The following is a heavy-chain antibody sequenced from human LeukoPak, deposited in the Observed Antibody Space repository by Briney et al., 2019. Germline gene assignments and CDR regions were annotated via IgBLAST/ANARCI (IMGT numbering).Heavy chain of an antibody. CDR1: GYTFTGYY. V-gene: IGHV1-2*02. J-gene: IGHJ3*02. Sequence: ASVKVSCKASGYTFTGYYMHWVRQAPGQGLEWMGWINPNSGGTNYAQKFQGRVTMTRDTSISTAYMELSRLRSDDTAVYYCASLPPGYCSSTSCDRAFDTWGQGTMVTVSS. CDR3: ASLPPGYCSSTSCDRAFDT. CDR2: INPNSGGT. D-gene: IGHD2-2*01.